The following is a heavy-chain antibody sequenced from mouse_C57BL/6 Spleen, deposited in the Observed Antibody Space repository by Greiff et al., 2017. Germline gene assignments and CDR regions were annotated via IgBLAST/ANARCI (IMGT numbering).Heavy chain of an antibody. CDR3: ARALWYYGLSPY. D-gene: IGHD1-1*01. V-gene: IGHV5-17*01. Sequence: DVKLVESGGGLVKPGGSLKLSCAASGFTFSDYGMHWVRQAPEKGLEWVAYISSGSSTIYYADTVKGRFTISRDNAKNTLFLQRTSLRSEDTAMYYCARALWYYGLSPYWGQGTSVTVSS. CDR2: ISSGSSTI. CDR1: GFTFSDYG. J-gene: IGHJ4*01.